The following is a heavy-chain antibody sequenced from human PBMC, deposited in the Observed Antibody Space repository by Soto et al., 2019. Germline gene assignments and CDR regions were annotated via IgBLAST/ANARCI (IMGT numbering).Heavy chain of an antibody. Sequence: QVQLVQSGGEVKKPGASVKLSCTASGYTFTSYGISWVRQAPGQGLEWMGWISAYNGKTNYAKNVQGRVTMTTDTSARAAYRDLRSLRSDDTAVYYCARGGDVNYYHSMDVWGQGTTVTVSS. J-gene: IGHJ6*02. CDR1: GYTFTSYG. V-gene: IGHV1-18*01. CDR2: ISAYNGKT. CDR3: ARGGDVNYYHSMDV. D-gene: IGHD5-12*01.